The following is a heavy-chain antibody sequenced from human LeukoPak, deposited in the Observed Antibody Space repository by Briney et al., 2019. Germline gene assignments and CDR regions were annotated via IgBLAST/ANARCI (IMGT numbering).Heavy chain of an antibody. V-gene: IGHV4-59*08. J-gene: IGHJ4*02. Sequence: SETLSLTCTVSGGSISSYYWSWIRQPPGKGLEWIGYIYYSGSTNYNPSLKSRFTISVDTSKNQFSLKLSSVTAADTAVYYCATRYCSSTSCYVPYWGQGTLVTVSS. CDR2: IYYSGST. CDR3: ATRYCSSTSCYVPY. CDR1: GGSISSYY. D-gene: IGHD2-2*01.